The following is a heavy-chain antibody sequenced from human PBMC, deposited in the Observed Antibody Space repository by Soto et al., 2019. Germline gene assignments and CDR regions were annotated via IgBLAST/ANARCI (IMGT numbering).Heavy chain of an antibody. D-gene: IGHD1-26*01. CDR3: ARGPTVVGAATLRAEYFQH. CDR1: GGTLSSDA. V-gene: IGHV1-69*13. Sequence: SVKVSCKASGGTLSSDAISWVRQAPGQGLEWMGGIIPIFGTADYAQKFQGRVTITADESTTTAYMELSSLTSEDTAVFYCARGPTVVGAATLRAEYFQHWGQGTLVTVSS. CDR2: IIPIFGTA. J-gene: IGHJ1*01.